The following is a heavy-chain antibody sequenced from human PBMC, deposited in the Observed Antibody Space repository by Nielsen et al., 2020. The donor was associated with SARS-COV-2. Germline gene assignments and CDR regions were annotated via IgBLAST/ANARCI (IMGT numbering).Heavy chain of an antibody. CDR1: GDSIASGSFY. Sequence: ESLKISCTVSGDSIASGSFYWGWIRQPPGKGLEWIGSIYYSGSTYYNPSLKSRVTISVDTSKNQFSLKLSSVTAADTAVYYCARIIVVVPAARWFDPWGQGTLVTVSS. CDR3: ARIIVVVPAARWFDP. D-gene: IGHD2-2*01. V-gene: IGHV4-39*07. J-gene: IGHJ5*02. CDR2: IYYSGST.